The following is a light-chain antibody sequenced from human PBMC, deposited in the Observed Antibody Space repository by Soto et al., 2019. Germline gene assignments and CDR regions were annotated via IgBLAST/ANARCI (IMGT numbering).Light chain of an antibody. CDR2: GSS. J-gene: IGKJ2*01. Sequence: EVVLTQSPGTLSLSPGESATLSCRASQSVTNNYFAWYQQKPGQAPWLLLFGSSDRATGIPDRFSGSGSGTDFTLTISRLEPEDFAVYYCHQYGSSPPYTFGQGTKLEIK. CDR3: HQYGSSPPYT. V-gene: IGKV3-20*01. CDR1: QSVTNNY.